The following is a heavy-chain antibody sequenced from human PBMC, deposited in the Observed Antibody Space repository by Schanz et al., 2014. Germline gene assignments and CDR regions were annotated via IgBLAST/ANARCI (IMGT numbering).Heavy chain of an antibody. CDR1: GFPFSSYT. CDR2: ISYDGGSK. J-gene: IGHJ4*02. D-gene: IGHD5-12*01. CDR3: AREYSVSWYYFDY. Sequence: QVQLVESGGGVVQPGRSLRLSCAASGFPFSSYTMHWVRQAPGKGLEWVATISYDGGSKYFADSVKGRFTVSRDNSKNTLFLQMYSLRREDTALYYCAREYSVSWYYFDYWGQGTLVTVSS. V-gene: IGHV3-30*04.